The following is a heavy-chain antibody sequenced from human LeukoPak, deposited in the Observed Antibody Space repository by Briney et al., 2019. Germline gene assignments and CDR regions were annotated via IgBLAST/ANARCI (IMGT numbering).Heavy chain of an antibody. V-gene: IGHV1-2*02. D-gene: IGHD2-2*01. CDR1: GYTFTGYY. CDR2: INPNSGGT. Sequence: GASVKVSCKASGYTFTGYYMHWVRQAPRQGLEWMGWINPNSGGTNYAQKFQGRVTMTRDTSISTAYMELSRLRSDDTAVYYCASTSDIVVVPANSGMDVWGQGTTVTVSS. J-gene: IGHJ6*02. CDR3: ASTSDIVVVPANSGMDV.